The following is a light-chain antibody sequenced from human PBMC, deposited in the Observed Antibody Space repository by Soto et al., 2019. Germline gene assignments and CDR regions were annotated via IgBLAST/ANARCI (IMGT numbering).Light chain of an antibody. CDR2: GAS. Sequence: EIVLTQSPGTLSLSPGERATLSCRASQSVSSSYLAWYQQKPGQAPRLPIYGASSRATGIPDRFSGSGSGTDFTLTISRLEPEDLAVYYCQQYGSSPWTFGQGTKVVIK. CDR1: QSVSSSY. J-gene: IGKJ1*01. CDR3: QQYGSSPWT. V-gene: IGKV3-20*01.